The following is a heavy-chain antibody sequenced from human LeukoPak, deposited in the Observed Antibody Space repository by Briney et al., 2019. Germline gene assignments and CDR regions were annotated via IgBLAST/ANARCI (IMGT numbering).Heavy chain of an antibody. D-gene: IGHD4-17*01. CDR3: ATDVYGDYSRWFDP. J-gene: IGHJ5*02. Sequence: GGSLRLSCAASGFTFSNYILSWVRQTPGKGLEWVSTISASGHSTYYTDSVKGRFTISRDNSNSTLFLQMGSLSAEDTAIYYCATDVYGDYSRWFDPWGQGTLVTVSS. CDR1: GFTFSNYI. CDR2: ISASGHST. V-gene: IGHV3-23*01.